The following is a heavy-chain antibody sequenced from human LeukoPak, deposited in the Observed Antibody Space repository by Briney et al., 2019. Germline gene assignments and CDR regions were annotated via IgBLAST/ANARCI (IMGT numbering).Heavy chain of an antibody. J-gene: IGHJ4*02. CDR2: IYSGGST. Sequence: GGSLRLSCAASGFTVSSNYMSWVRQAPGKGLEWVSVIYSGGSTYYADSVKGRFTISRDNSKNTQYLQMNSLRAEDTAVYYCARVDYGDYGFDYWGQGTLVTVSS. D-gene: IGHD4-17*01. V-gene: IGHV3-66*01. CDR1: GFTVSSNY. CDR3: ARVDYGDYGFDY.